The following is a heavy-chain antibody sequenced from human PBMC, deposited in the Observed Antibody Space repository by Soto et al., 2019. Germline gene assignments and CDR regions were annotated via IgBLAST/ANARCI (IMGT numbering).Heavy chain of an antibody. CDR3: ASPISGTVMDV. CDR1: GFNFNSDT. J-gene: IGHJ2*01. Sequence: GASVRLACEAYGFNFNSDTMRWVLQASGMRPEWISSISLSSSYTYYAESVKGRFTISRDNAKNSLFMQMNSLAVEDRGVYYCASPISGTVMDVRGR. CDR2: ISLSSSYT. V-gene: IGHV3-21*01. D-gene: IGHD3-3*01.